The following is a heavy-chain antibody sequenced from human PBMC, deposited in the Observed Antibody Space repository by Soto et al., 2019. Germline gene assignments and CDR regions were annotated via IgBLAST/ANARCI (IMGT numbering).Heavy chain of an antibody. CDR2: ISYRGSNK. CDR1: GFTFSEFV. V-gene: IGHV3-30*18. D-gene: IGHD6-6*01. Sequence: QVQLVESGGGVVQPGRSLRLSCAASGFTFSEFVMHWVRQAPGKGLEWVAVISYRGSNKYYADSVKGRFTISRDNSNNMLYVQMDDLRPNDTAIYYCVKEAHRASRLEYWGRGTLVTVSS. CDR3: VKEAHRASRLEY. J-gene: IGHJ4*02.